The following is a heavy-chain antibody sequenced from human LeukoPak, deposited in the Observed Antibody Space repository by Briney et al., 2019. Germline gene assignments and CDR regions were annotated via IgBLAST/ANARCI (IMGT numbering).Heavy chain of an antibody. CDR3: ASPLWFGDQYGMDV. J-gene: IGHJ6*02. V-gene: IGHV3-53*01. Sequence: PGGSLRLSCAASGFTVSSNYMSWVRQAPGKGLEWVSVIYSGGSTYYADSVKGRFTISRDNSKNTLYLQMNSLRAEDTAVYYCASPLWFGDQYGMDVWGQGTTVTVSS. D-gene: IGHD3-10*01. CDR2: IYSGGST. CDR1: GFTVSSNY.